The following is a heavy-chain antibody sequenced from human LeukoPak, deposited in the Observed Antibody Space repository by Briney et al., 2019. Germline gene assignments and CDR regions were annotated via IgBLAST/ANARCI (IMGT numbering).Heavy chain of an antibody. V-gene: IGHV4-39*02. CDR2: IYYSGST. J-gene: IGHJ4*02. Sequence: PSETLSLTCTVSGGSISSSNFYWGWIRQPPGKGLEWIATIYYSGSTYYNPSLRSRVTISVDTSKNQFSLKLNSVTAADTAVYYCAREGGPYRPLDHSGQGTLVTVSS. CDR1: GGSISSSNFY. CDR3: AREGGPYRPLDH.